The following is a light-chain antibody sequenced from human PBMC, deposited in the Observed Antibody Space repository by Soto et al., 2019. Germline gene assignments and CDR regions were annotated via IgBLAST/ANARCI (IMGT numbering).Light chain of an antibody. CDR1: QSLRSD. J-gene: IGKJ5*01. CDR2: GAS. V-gene: IGKV3-15*01. CDR3: QQYDNWPPT. Sequence: EVVMTQYPPTLSVSPGERATLSCGTSQSLRSDLDWYQQKPGKAPRLLIYGASTRATDVPARLSGSGSGTEFTLTIGSMKYEDSAVYYCQQYDNWPPTFGQGTRLEIK.